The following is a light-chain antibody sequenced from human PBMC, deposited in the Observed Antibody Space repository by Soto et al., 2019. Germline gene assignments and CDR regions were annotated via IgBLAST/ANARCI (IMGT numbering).Light chain of an antibody. CDR3: SSYAGINTLV. CDR2: GVT. CDR1: SSDVGGHNY. Sequence: QSALTQPPSASGSPGQSVTISCTGTSSDVGGHNYVSWYQQRPGKAPKLIIYGVTQRPSGVSDRFSGSKSGNTATLTVSGLQAEDEADYHCSSYAGINTLVFGGGTKLTVL. V-gene: IGLV2-8*01. J-gene: IGLJ2*01.